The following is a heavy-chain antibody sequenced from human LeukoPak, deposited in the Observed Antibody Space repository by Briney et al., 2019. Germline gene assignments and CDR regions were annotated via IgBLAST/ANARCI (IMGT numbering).Heavy chain of an antibody. CDR3: ARGTRISGYGNY. CDR2: IYDSGST. Sequence: SQTLSLTCTVSGGSISSGGYYCSWIRQPPGKGLEWIGYIYDSGSTKYNPSLKSRVTISVDTSKNQFSLKLTSVTAADTAVYYCARGTRISGYGNYWGQGTLVTVSS. V-gene: IGHV4-61*08. J-gene: IGHJ4*02. D-gene: IGHD5-12*01. CDR1: GGSISSGGYY.